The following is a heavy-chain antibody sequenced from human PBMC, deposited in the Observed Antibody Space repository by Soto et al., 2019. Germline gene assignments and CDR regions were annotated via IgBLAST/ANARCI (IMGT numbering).Heavy chain of an antibody. J-gene: IGHJ4*02. CDR1: GFTFNNYA. V-gene: IGHV3-23*01. Sequence: GGSLRLFCAASGFTFNNYAMGWVRQAPGKGLEWVSAITDSGDDTYYIDSVKGRFTISRDNSKSTLYLQMNSLRAEDTAIYYCAKLGSSSWSPHYYFDYWGQGTLVTVS. CDR2: ITDSGDDT. CDR3: AKLGSSSWSPHYYFDY. D-gene: IGHD2-2*01.